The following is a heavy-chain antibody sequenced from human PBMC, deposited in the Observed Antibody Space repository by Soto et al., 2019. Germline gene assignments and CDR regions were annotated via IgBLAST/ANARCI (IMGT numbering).Heavy chain of an antibody. Sequence: EVHLVESGGGLVKPGGSLRLSCAVSGFTFSSCTMNWVRQAPGKGLEWVSSISPSTSHIYYADSVKGRFTISRDNAKNSRFLQMNCLTAEDAAVYNCSGCSGGACHQNYGMDVWGQGTTVTVSS. D-gene: IGHD2-15*01. CDR2: ISPSTSHI. J-gene: IGHJ6*02. CDR1: GFTFSSCT. V-gene: IGHV3-21*01. CDR3: SGCSGGACHQNYGMDV.